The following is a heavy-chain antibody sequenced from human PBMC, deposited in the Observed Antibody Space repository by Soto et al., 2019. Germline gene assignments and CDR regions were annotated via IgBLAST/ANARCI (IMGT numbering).Heavy chain of an antibody. CDR1: GGTISSTGCY. J-gene: IGHJ4*02. D-gene: IGHD3-22*01. Sequence: SETQSLTCSVSGGTISSTGCYWGWIHQPPGKGLEWIGNIYYSGSTNHNPSLKSRVTISVDTSKNQFSLKLSSVTAADTAVYYCARGRYYDSSGYYYESGHLDYWGQGTLVTVSS. CDR3: ARGRYYDSSGYYYESGHLDY. V-gene: IGHV4-39*07. CDR2: IYYSGST.